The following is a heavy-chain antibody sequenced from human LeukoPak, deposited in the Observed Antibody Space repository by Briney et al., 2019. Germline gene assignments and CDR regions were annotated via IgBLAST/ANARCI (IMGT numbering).Heavy chain of an antibody. CDR1: GFTFTSSA. CDR3: AAASVQVRGVSAFDI. J-gene: IGHJ3*02. Sequence: GASVKVSCKASGFTFTSSAMQWVRQARGQRLEWIGWIVVGSGNTNYAQKFQERVTITRDMSTSTAYMELSSLRSEDTAVYYCAAASVQVRGVSAFDIWGQGTMVTVSS. D-gene: IGHD3-10*01. V-gene: IGHV1-58*02. CDR2: IVVGSGNT.